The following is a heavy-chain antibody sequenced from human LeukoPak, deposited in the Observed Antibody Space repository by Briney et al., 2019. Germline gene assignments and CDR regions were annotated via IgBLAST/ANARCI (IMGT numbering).Heavy chain of an antibody. CDR2: NSAYNGNT. D-gene: IGHD2-21*01. CDR3: VRDWGGLYYYYYMDV. J-gene: IGHJ6*03. Sequence: ASVKVSCKASGYTFSHYGINWVRQAPGQGPEWMGWNSAYNGNTNYAQNLQGRVTMTADTSTSIAYMELRSLRPDHPAVYYCVRDWGGLYYYYYMDVWGTGTTVTVSS. CDR1: GYTFSHYG. V-gene: IGHV1-18*01.